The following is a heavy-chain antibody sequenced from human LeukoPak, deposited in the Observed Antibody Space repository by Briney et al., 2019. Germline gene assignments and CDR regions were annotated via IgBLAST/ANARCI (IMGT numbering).Heavy chain of an antibody. D-gene: IGHD6-13*01. CDR1: GGSISSGDYY. CDR3: ARGRKQLVVY. J-gene: IGHJ4*02. V-gene: IGHV4-34*01. CDR2: INHSGST. Sequence: PSETLSLTCSVSGGSISSGDYYWSWIRQPPGKGLEWIGEINHSGSTNYNPSLKSRVTISVDTSKNQFSLKLSSVTAADTAVYYCARGRKQLVVYWGQGTLVTVSS.